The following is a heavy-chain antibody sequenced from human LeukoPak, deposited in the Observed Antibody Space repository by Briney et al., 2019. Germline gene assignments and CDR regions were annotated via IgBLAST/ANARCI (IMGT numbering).Heavy chain of an antibody. CDR1: GYTFTSYA. CDR3: ARDGSAAMAHYFDF. CDR2: INAGNGNT. D-gene: IGHD5-18*01. J-gene: IGHJ4*02. V-gene: IGHV1-3*01. Sequence: ASVKVSCKASGYTFTSYAMHWVRQAPGLRLEWMGWINAGNGNTKYSQKFQGRVTITRDTSASTAYMELSSLRSEDTAVYYCARDGSAAMAHYFDFWAREPWSPSPQ.